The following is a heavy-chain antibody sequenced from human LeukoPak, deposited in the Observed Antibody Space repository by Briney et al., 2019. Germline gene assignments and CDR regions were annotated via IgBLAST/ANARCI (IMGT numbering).Heavy chain of an antibody. D-gene: IGHD5-24*01. CDR3: ARSRPDKDRDMAFDY. V-gene: IGHV4-34*01. Sequence: SETLSLTCAVYGGSFSGYYWSWIRQPPGKGLEWIGEINHSGSTNYNPSLKSRVTISVDTSKNQFSLKLSSVTAADTAVYYCARSRPDKDRDMAFDYWGQGTLVTVSP. J-gene: IGHJ4*02. CDR2: INHSGST. CDR1: GGSFSGYY.